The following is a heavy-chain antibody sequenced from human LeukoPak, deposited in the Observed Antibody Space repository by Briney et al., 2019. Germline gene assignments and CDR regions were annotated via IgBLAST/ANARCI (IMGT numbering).Heavy chain of an antibody. D-gene: IGHD3-9*01. CDR1: GNSFTSYW. V-gene: IGHV5-51*01. CDR3: ARRGDHYDISTGYSTHYFDY. Sequence: GESLKISCKGSGNSFTSYWIGWVRQMPGKGLEWKGIIYPGDSDTRYSPSCQGQVTISADKSISTAYLQWGSLKASDTAMYYCARRGDHYDISTGYSTHYFDYWGQGTLVTVSS. CDR2: IYPGDSDT. J-gene: IGHJ4*02.